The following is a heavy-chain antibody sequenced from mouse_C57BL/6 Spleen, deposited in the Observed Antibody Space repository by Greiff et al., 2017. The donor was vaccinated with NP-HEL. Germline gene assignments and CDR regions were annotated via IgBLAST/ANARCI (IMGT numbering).Heavy chain of an antibody. V-gene: IGHV1-15*01. J-gene: IGHJ2*01. CDR3: TRSNWDY. Sequence: LVESGAELVRPGASVTLSCKASGYTFTDYEMHWVKQTPVHGLEWIGAIDPETGGTAYNQKFKGKAILTADKSSSTAYMELRSLTSEDSAVYYCTRSNWDYWGQGTTLTVSS. D-gene: IGHD4-1*02. CDR2: IDPETGGT. CDR1: GYTFTDYE.